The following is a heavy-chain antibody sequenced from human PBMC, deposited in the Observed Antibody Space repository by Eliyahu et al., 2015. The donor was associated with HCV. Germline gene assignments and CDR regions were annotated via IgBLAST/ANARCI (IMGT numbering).Heavy chain of an antibody. V-gene: IGHV1-18*04. Sequence: QVQLVQSGAEVKKPGASXKVSCKASXYTXTSXGISWVRQAPGQGLEWMGWXXAYNGNTNYAQKLQGRVTMTTDTSTSTAYMELRSLRSDDTAVYYCARDRGSYSYYYYGMDVWGQGTTVTVSS. CDR3: ARDRGSYSYYYYGMDV. D-gene: IGHD2-15*01. CDR1: XYTXTSXG. CDR2: XXAYNGNT. J-gene: IGHJ6*02.